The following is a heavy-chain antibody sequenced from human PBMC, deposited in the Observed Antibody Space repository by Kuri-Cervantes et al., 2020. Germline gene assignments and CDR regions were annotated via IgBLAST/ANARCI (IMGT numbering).Heavy chain of an antibody. J-gene: IGHJ4*02. D-gene: IGHD4-23*01. CDR3: GKEGGKLTLGGIDY. V-gene: IGHV3-9*01. CDR2: ISWNSGSI. Sequence: SLKISCATSGFTFDDYAMHWVRQAPGKGLEWVSGISWNSGSIGYADSVKGRFTISRDNAKTSLYLQMNSLGPDDSALYYCGKEGGKLTLGGIDYWGQGTLVTVSS. CDR1: GFTFDDYA.